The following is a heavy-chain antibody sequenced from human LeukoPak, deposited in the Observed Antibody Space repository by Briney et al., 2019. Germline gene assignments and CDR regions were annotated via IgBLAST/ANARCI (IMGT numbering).Heavy chain of an antibody. D-gene: IGHD4-17*01. V-gene: IGHV5-51*01. CDR1: GYPFNTYW. CDR2: INPSDSDT. J-gene: IGHJ5*02. CDR3: ARLRTTRGPVTVTPTYPDSPNWFDP. Sequence: GESLKISFKGSGYPFNTYWIGWVRPMSGKGLEWMGIINPSDSDTNYRPSFQGQVTISADRSISTAYLQWSSLKASDTSIYYCARLRTTRGPVTVTPTYPDSPNWFDPSGQGTLCTVSS.